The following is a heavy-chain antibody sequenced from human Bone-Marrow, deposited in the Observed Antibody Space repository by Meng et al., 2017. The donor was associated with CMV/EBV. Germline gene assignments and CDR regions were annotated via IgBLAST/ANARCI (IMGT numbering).Heavy chain of an antibody. CDR1: GGSISSSSYY. J-gene: IGHJ6*02. V-gene: IGHV3-23*03. D-gene: IGHD3-3*01. CDR3: AKDFWSGYNYYYYGMDV. CDR2: IYSGGSST. Sequence: ETLSLTCTVSGGSISSSSYYWGWIRQPPGKGLEWVSVIYSGGSSTYYADSVKGRFTISRDNSKNTLYLQMNSLRAEDTAVYYCAKDFWSGYNYYYYGMDVWGQGTTVTVSS.